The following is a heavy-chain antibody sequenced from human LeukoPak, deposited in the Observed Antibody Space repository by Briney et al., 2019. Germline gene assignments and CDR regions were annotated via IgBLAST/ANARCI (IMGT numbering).Heavy chain of an antibody. Sequence: SETLSLTCTVSGGSISSGGYSWSWIRQHPGKGLEWIGYIYYSGSTYYNPSLKSRVTISVDTSKNQFSLKLSSVTAADTAVYYCARVLVAARPFDYWGQGTLVTVSS. CDR3: ARVLVAARPFDY. J-gene: IGHJ4*02. D-gene: IGHD2-15*01. V-gene: IGHV4-31*03. CDR1: GGSISSGGYS. CDR2: IYYSGST.